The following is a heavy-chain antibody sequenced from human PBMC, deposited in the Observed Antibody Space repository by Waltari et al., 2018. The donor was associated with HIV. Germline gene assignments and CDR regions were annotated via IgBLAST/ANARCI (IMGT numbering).Heavy chain of an antibody. CDR1: GFTFSSFD. V-gene: IGHV3-21*01. J-gene: IGHJ4*02. CDR2: ISGGSSYM. CDR3: ARDPSPGWL. D-gene: IGHD3-9*01. Sequence: EVQLVEAGGGLVKPGGCLRLSCAASGFTFSSFDMHWVRQAPGKGLEWVSSISGGSSYMDYADSMKGRFTISRDNAKNSLYLQMNSLRAEDTAVYYCARDPSPGWLGGQGTLVTVSS.